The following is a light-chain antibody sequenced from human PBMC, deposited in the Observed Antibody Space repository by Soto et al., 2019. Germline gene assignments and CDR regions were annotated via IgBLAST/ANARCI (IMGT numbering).Light chain of an antibody. V-gene: IGKV3-15*01. J-gene: IGKJ1*01. CDR1: QSVATN. CDR2: GAS. CDR3: QQYNNWPWT. Sequence: EIVMTQSPATLSVSKGERATLSCRAGQSVATNLAWYQQKPGQAPRLLIYGASTRATGIPARFSGSGSGTEFTLTISSLQSVDFAVYSCQQYNNWPWTFGQGTKVDI.